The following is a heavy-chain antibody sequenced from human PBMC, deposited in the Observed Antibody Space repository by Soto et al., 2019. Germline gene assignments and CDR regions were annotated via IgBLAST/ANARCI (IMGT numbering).Heavy chain of an antibody. V-gene: IGHV3-23*01. Sequence: RLSCAASGFTFSSYAMSWVRQAPGKGLEWVSAISGSGGSTYYADSVKGRFTISRDNSKNTLYLQMDSLRAEDTAVYYCATQITGTTKSNYWAQGTLVTVSS. CDR3: ATQITGTTKSNY. D-gene: IGHD1-7*01. CDR1: GFTFSSYA. J-gene: IGHJ4*02. CDR2: ISGSGGST.